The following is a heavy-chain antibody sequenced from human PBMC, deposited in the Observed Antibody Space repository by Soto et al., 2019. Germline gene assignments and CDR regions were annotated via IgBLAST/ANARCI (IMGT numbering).Heavy chain of an antibody. Sequence: QVQLQESGPGLVKPSETLSLTCTVSGGSISRYYWGWIRQPPGKGLEWMGYSYYSGSTSYNPALKSRAAIPVDTTRNQFSLKLSAVTGAETAVYYCARDSGSARNPGVWGQGTLVTVFS. J-gene: IGHJ4*02. CDR2: SYYSGST. CDR1: GGSISRYY. CDR3: ARDSGSARNPGV. D-gene: IGHD3-10*01. V-gene: IGHV4-59*01.